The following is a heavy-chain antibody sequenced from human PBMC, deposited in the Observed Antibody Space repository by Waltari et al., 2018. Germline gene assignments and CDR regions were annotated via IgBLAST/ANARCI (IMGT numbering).Heavy chain of an antibody. J-gene: IGHJ5*02. CDR2: INHSGST. V-gene: IGHV4-34*01. D-gene: IGHD3-3*01. CDR3: ARGSRFLAWTWSDPRYNWFDP. Sequence: QPPGQGLEWIGEINHSGSTNYNPSLKSRVTISVDTSKNQFSLKLSSVTAADTAVYYCARGSRFLAWTWSDPRYNWFDPWGQGTLVTVSS.